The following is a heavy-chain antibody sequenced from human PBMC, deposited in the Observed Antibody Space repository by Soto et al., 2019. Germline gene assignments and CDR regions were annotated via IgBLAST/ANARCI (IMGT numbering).Heavy chain of an antibody. J-gene: IGHJ4*01. CDR3: ARPPYYYDSSGYYPFDY. D-gene: IGHD3-22*01. Sequence: PSETLSLTCTVSGGSISSGDYYWSWIRQPPGKGLEWIGYIYYSGSTYYNPSLKSRVTISVDTSKNQFSLKLSSVTAADTAVYYCARPPYYYDSSGYYPFDYWGHGTLVTVSS. CDR2: IYYSGST. V-gene: IGHV4-30-4*01. CDR1: GGSISSGDYY.